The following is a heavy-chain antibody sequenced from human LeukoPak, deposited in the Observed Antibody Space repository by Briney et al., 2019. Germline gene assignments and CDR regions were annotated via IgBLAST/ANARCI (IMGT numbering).Heavy chain of an antibody. CDR3: ATSKWGYYDSSLDDY. D-gene: IGHD3-22*01. CDR1: GYTLTELS. CDR2: FDPEDGET. Sequence: GASVKVSCKVSGYTLTELSMHWVRQAPGKGLEWMGGFDPEDGETIYAQKFQGRVTMTEDTSTDTAYMELSSLRSEDTAVYYCATSKWGYYDSSLDDYWGQGTLVTVSS. V-gene: IGHV1-24*01. J-gene: IGHJ4*02.